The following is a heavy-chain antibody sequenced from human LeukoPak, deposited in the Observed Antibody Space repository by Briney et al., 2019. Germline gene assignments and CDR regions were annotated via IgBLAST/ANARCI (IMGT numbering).Heavy chain of an antibody. CDR1: GSTFSDSA. V-gene: IGHV3-73*01. CDR2: IRNKAKSYAT. D-gene: IGHD3-22*01. J-gene: IGHJ3*02. Sequence: TGGSLKLSCAASGSTFSDSAMHWVRQASGKGLEWVGRIRNKAKSYATAYAESVKGRFTISRDDSKNTAYLQMNSLKTEDTAVYYCTHYYDSSGYYGAFDNWGQGTMVAVSS. CDR3: THYYDSSGYYGAFDN.